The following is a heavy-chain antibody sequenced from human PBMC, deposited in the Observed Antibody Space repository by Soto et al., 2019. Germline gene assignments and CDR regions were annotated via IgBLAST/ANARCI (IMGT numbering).Heavy chain of an antibody. Sequence: QITLKGSGPAQVKPTQTLTLTCSLSGFSLTTSGGGVGWIRRPPGRALEWLALIYWNDEKRYGPSLRSRLTIFTDTSKHQVVLTMTNVDPVDTATYYCAHGVYEVRGDDFHFAPWGQGSLVSVSP. D-gene: IGHD5-12*01. V-gene: IGHV2-5*01. J-gene: IGHJ5*02. CDR1: GFSLTTSGGG. CDR2: IYWNDEK. CDR3: AHGVYEVRGDDFHFAP.